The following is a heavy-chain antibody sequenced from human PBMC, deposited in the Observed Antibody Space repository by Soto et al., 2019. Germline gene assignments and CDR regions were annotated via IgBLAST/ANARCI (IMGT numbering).Heavy chain of an antibody. CDR3: ARGGDYGPIEY. D-gene: IGHD4-17*01. Sequence: EVPMLESGGGLVQPGGSLRLSCAASGFSFSIYAMSWVRQAPGKGLEWVSAISGSGGSGGSRGSTYYADSVKGRFTIARDNSKNTLYLQMNSLRAEDTAVYYCARGGDYGPIEYWGQGTLVTVSS. V-gene: IGHV3-23*01. CDR1: GFSFSIYA. CDR2: ISGSGGSGGSRGST. J-gene: IGHJ4*02.